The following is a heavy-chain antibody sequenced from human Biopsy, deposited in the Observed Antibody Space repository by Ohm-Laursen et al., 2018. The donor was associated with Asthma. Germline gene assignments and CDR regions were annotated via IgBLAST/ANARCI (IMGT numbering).Heavy chain of an antibody. CDR3: VKDIRLQLWGFDS. V-gene: IGHV3-9*01. J-gene: IGHJ4*02. CDR1: GFTFDDYA. D-gene: IGHD6-13*01. Sequence: SLRLSCAASGFTFDDYAMHWVRQAPGKGLEWVSGVSWNSGSIDYADSVKGGFTISRDNAKNSLYLQMNRLRGADTALYYCVKDIRLQLWGFDSWGQGTLVTVSS. CDR2: VSWNSGSI.